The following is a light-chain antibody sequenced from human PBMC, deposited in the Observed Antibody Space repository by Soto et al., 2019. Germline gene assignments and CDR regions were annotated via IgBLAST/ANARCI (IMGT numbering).Light chain of an antibody. CDR2: WAS. CDR3: QQYYSTPIT. CDR1: QRVLYSSNDKNY. Sequence: DLVMTQSPDSLAVSLGERATINCQSSQRVLYSSNDKNYLAWYQQKLGQPPKLLIYWASTRESGVPDRCSGSGSWTDFTLTISSLQAEDVAVYYCQQYYSTPITFGQGTRLEIK. V-gene: IGKV4-1*01. J-gene: IGKJ5*01.